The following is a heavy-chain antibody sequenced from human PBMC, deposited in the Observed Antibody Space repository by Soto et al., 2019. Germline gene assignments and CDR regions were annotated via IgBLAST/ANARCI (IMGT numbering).Heavy chain of an antibody. D-gene: IGHD1-26*01. CDR2: IIAGNGNT. Sequence: GALVEFSCKASGYSFISYAMHWVRQAPGQMLECMVWIIAGNGNTKSXXKFQGRVXXTRDTAPSTAXMELSXLRSEHPAVYYCAIDLGGWADYWVQGTLVTVPS. J-gene: IGHJ4*02. CDR1: GYSFISYA. V-gene: IGHV1-3*01. CDR3: AIDLGGWADY.